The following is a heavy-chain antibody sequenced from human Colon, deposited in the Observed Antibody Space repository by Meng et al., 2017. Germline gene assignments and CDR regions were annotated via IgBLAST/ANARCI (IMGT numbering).Heavy chain of an antibody. CDR3: ASSDYYRSDY. Sequence: QVPRHESCPGLVKPSEPLSLTCSISGGSIIRRDLWSWVRPPPGKGLEWIGETSHRGSTNYSPSLKSRVTISLDKSKNQLSLKLTSVTAADTAVYYCASSDYYRSDYWGQGTLVTVSS. CDR1: GGSIIRRDL. V-gene: IGHV4-4*02. CDR2: TSHRGST. J-gene: IGHJ4*02. D-gene: IGHD3-22*01.